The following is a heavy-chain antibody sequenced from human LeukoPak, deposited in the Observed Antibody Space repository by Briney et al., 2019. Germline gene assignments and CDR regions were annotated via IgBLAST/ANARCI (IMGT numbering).Heavy chain of an antibody. Sequence: SGPTLVNPTQTLTLTCTFSGFSLSTSGMCVSWVRQPPGKALEWLTLIDWGDDEYYSTSLKTRLTISKDTSKNQVVLTMTNMDPVDTATYYCARMRNLNYFGSGSGYYYGLDVWGRGTTVTVSS. J-gene: IGHJ6*02. D-gene: IGHD3-10*01. CDR1: GFSLSTSGMC. V-gene: IGHV2-70*20. CDR3: ARMRNLNYFGSGSGYYYGLDV. CDR2: IDWGDDE.